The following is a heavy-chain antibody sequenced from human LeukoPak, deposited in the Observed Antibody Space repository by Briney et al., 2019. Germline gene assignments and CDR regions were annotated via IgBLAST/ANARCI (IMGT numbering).Heavy chain of an antibody. CDR2: ISGSGGST. D-gene: IGHD6-13*01. Sequence: GGSLRLSCAASGFTFSSYWMSWVRQAPGKGLEWVSAISGSGGSTYYADSVKGRFTISRDNSKNTLYLQMNSLRAEDTAVYYCAKDSTAAGYYYFDYWGQGTLVTVSS. CDR3: AKDSTAAGYYYFDY. J-gene: IGHJ4*02. V-gene: IGHV3-23*01. CDR1: GFTFSSYW.